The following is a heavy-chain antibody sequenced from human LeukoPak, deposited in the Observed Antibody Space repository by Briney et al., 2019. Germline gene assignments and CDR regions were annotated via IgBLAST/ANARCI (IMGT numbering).Heavy chain of an antibody. V-gene: IGHV1-46*01. D-gene: IGHD3-10*01. CDR1: GYTFTSYY. J-gene: IGHJ6*03. CDR3: ATMDLSMVRGLVIYYYMDV. CDR2: INPSGGST. Sequence: ASVKVSCKASGYTFTSYYMHWVRQAPGQGLEWMGIINPSGGSTSYAQKFQGRVTMTEDTSTDTAYMELSSLRSEDTAVYYCATMDLSMVRGLVIYYYMDVWGKGTTVTVSS.